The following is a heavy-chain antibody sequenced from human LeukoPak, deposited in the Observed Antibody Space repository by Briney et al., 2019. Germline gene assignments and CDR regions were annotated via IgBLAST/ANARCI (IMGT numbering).Heavy chain of an antibody. Sequence: AGGSLRLSCAASGFTFSSYGMNWVRQAPGKGLEWVSYISSSSGTIYYADSVKGRLTISRDNARNSLYLQMDRLRHDDTAVYYCARGRSGGYFDYWGQGTLVTVSS. J-gene: IGHJ4*02. V-gene: IGHV3-48*02. CDR3: ARGRSGGYFDY. CDR2: ISSSSGTI. CDR1: GFTFSSYG. D-gene: IGHD3-3*01.